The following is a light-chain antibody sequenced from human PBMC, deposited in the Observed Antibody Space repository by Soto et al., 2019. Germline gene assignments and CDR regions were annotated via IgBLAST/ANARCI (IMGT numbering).Light chain of an antibody. CDR3: AAWDDSLNGVL. CDR1: SSNIGGNS. V-gene: IGLV1-44*01. CDR2: SIN. Sequence: QSVLTQPPSASGTPGQRVTISCSGSSSNIGGNSVSWYQHLPGTAPKLFIYSINKRPSGVPDRFSGSKSGTSASLAISGLLSEDEADYFCAAWDDSLNGVLFGGGTKLTVL. J-gene: IGLJ2*01.